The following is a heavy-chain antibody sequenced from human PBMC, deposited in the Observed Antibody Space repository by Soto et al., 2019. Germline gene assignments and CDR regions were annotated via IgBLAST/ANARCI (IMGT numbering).Heavy chain of an antibody. D-gene: IGHD6-6*01. CDR2: IYYSGST. V-gene: IGHV4-39*01. CDR3: ARTGSSSSQGYYYYYGMDV. Sequence: SETLSLTCTVSGGSISSSSYYWGWIRQPPGKGLEWIGSIYYSGSTYYNPSLKSRVTISVDTSKNQFSLKLSSVTAADTAVYYCARTGSSSSQGYYYYYGMDVWGQGTTVTVSS. J-gene: IGHJ6*02. CDR1: GGSISSSSYY.